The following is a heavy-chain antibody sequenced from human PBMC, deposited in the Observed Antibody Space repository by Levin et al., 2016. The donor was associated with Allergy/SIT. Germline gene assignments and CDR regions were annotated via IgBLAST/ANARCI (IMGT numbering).Heavy chain of an antibody. CDR2: ISSSSSYI. V-gene: IGHV3-21*01. J-gene: IGHJ5*02. CDR1: GFTFSSYS. D-gene: IGHD3-10*01. Sequence: GGSLRLSCAASGFTFSSYSMNWVRQAPGKGLEWVSSISSSSSYIYYADSVKGRFTISRDNAKNSLYLQMNSLRAEDTAVYYCARDFAYYYGSGTPGYNWFDPWGQGTLVTVSS. CDR3: ARDFAYYYGSGTPGYNWFDP.